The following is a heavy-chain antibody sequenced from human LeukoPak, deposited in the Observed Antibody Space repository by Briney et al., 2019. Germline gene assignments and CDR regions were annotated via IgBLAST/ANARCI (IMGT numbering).Heavy chain of an antibody. CDR3: ARDRGILSPSRDWFDP. V-gene: IGHV1-18*01. CDR1: GYTFTTYG. CDR2: ISGYNGNT. D-gene: IGHD1-14*01. J-gene: IGHJ5*02. Sequence: VASVKVSCKASGYTFTTYGISWVRQAPGQGLEWMGWISGYNGNTNYAQKLQGRVTMTTDTSTSTAYMELRSLRSDDTAVYYCARDRGILSPSRDWFDPWGEGTLVTVSS.